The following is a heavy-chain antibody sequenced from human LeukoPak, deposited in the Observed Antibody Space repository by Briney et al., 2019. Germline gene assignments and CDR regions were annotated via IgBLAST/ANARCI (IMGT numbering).Heavy chain of an antibody. CDR3: AKDRELYGSGSYLYY. J-gene: IGHJ4*02. V-gene: IGHV3-30*02. CDR2: IRYDGSNK. CDR1: GFTFSSYG. Sequence: PGGSPRLSCAASGFTFSSYGMHWVRQAPGKGLEWVAFIRYDGSNKYYADSVKGRFTISRDNSKNTLYLQMNSLRAEDTAVYYCAKDRELYGSGSYLYYWGQGTLVTVSS. D-gene: IGHD3-10*01.